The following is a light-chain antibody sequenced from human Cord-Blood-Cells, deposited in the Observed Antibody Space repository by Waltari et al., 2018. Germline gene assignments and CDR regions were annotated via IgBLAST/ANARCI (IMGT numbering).Light chain of an antibody. Sequence: DIQMTQSPSSLSASVGDRVTITCQASQAISNYLNWYQQKPGKAPKLLIYDASNLETGVPSRFSGSRSETDFTFTISSLQPEDIATYDCEQYDNLPLTFGGGTKVEIK. CDR1: QAISNY. V-gene: IGKV1-33*01. J-gene: IGKJ4*01. CDR2: DAS. CDR3: EQYDNLPLT.